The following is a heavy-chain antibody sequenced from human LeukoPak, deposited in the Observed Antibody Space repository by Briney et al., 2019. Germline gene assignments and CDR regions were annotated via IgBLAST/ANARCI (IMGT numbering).Heavy chain of an antibody. J-gene: IGHJ4*02. Sequence: GGSVRLSCAASGFSFSSYYVNWVRQAPGKGLEWVSCISSSSTYIYYADSVRGRFAISRDNAKNSLYLQMNSLRAEDTAVYYCVRGNHGSFDYWGQGSLVTVSS. CDR2: ISSSSTYI. CDR1: GFSFSSYY. V-gene: IGHV3-21*01. D-gene: IGHD1-14*01. CDR3: VRGNHGSFDY.